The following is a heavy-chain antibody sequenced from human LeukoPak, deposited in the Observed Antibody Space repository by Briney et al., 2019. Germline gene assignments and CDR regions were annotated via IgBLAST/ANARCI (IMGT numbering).Heavy chain of an antibody. CDR2: IYHSGST. Sequence: PSETLSLTCTVSGYSISSGYYWGWIRQPPGKGLEWIGSIYHSGSTYYNPSLKSRVTISVDKSKNQFSLKLSSVTAADTAVYYCARPQILLWFGELGDAFDIWGQGTMVTVSS. CDR3: ARPQILLWFGELGDAFDI. CDR1: GYSISSGYY. V-gene: IGHV4-38-2*02. D-gene: IGHD3-10*01. J-gene: IGHJ3*02.